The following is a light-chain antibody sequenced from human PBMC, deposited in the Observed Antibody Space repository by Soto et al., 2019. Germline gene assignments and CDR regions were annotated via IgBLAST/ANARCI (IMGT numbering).Light chain of an antibody. V-gene: IGLV2-11*01. CDR1: SSDVGTYKY. CDR2: DVS. Sequence: QSALTQPRSVSGSPGQSVTISCTGTSSDVGTYKYVSWYQQHPGKAPKVLIYDVSNRPSGVPDRFSGSKSGNTASLTISGLQAEDEADYYCCSYAGSYSLLFGGGTKVTVL. CDR3: CSYAGSYSLL. J-gene: IGLJ2*01.